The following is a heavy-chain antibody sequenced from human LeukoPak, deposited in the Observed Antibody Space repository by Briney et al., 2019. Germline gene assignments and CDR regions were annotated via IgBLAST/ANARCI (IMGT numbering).Heavy chain of an antibody. CDR2: ISGVGVTT. CDR1: GFTLRSYT. D-gene: IGHD2-2*01. Sequence: GGSLRLSCAASGFTLRSYTMSWVRQAPGKGLEWVSTISGVGVTTYYADSVKGRFTISRDNSKNTLYLQMNSLRAEDTAVYYCTTKPLGYCSSSSCYSYFDYWGQGTLVTVSS. CDR3: TTKPLGYCSSSSCYSYFDY. V-gene: IGHV3-23*01. J-gene: IGHJ4*02.